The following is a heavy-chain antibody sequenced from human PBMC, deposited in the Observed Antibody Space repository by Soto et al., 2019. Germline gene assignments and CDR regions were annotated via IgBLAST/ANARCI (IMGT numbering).Heavy chain of an antibody. V-gene: IGHV3-30*18. CDR1: GFTFSSYG. CDR2: ISYDGSNK. D-gene: IGHD5-18*01. J-gene: IGHJ4*02. Sequence: ESGGGVVQPGRSLRLSCAASGFTFSSYGMHWVRQAPGKGLEWVAVISYDGSNKYYADSVKGRFTISRDNSKNTLYLQMNSLRAEDTAVYYCAKDTTDTAMVTPDYWGQGTLVTVSS. CDR3: AKDTTDTAMVTPDY.